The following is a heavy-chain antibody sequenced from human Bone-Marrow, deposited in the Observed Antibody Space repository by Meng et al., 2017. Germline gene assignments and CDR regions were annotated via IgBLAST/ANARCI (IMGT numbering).Heavy chain of an antibody. CDR2: IKQDGSEK. Sequence: GESLKTSCAASGFTFSSHWMSWVCQAPGKGLEWVDNIKQDGSEKYYVDSVKGRFTISSDNAKNSLDLQMNSLRDEDTAVYNCAKDPGLQLRYQDDAFDSWGQGTMVTVSS. J-gene: IGHJ3*02. V-gene: IGHV3-7*03. CDR1: GFTFSSHW. CDR3: AKDPGLQLRYQDDAFDS. D-gene: IGHD5-18*01.